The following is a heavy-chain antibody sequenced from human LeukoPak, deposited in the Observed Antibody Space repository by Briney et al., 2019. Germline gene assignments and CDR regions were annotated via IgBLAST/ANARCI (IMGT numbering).Heavy chain of an antibody. J-gene: IGHJ3*02. CDR2: ISSSSSFI. Sequence: PGGSLRLSCAASGFTFSTSAMSWVRQARGKGLEWVSSISSSSSFIYYADSVKGRFTISRDNAKNSLYLQMNSLRDEDTAVYYCARDFYGDWAFDIWGQGTMVTVSS. D-gene: IGHD4-17*01. CDR1: GFTFSTSA. V-gene: IGHV3-21*01. CDR3: ARDFYGDWAFDI.